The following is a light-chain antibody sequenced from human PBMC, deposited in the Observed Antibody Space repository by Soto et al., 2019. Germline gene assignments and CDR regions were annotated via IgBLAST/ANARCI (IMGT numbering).Light chain of an antibody. CDR3: SSYAGINNLV. CDR1: SSDVGGYNY. V-gene: IGLV2-8*01. CDR2: EVS. Sequence: QSVLTQPPSASGSPGQSVTISCTGTSSDVGGYNYVSWYQQHPGNAPKLMIYEVSKRPSGVPDRFSGSKSGNTASLTVSGSQAEADADYYCSSYAGINNLVFGGGPQLTVL. J-gene: IGLJ2*01.